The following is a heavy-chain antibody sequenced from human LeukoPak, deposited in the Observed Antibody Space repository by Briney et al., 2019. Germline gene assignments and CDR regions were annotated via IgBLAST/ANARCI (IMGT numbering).Heavy chain of an antibody. D-gene: IGHD3-3*01. J-gene: IGHJ4*02. CDR1: GYTFNNFG. V-gene: IGHV1-18*01. CDR2: IGAYNGNT. Sequence: GASVKVSCKASGYTFNNFGISWVRQAPGQGLEWMGWIGAYNGNTNYAQKLQGRVTMTTDTSTSTAYMDLRSLRSDDTAVYYCARTDFWSGYIDYWGQGTLVTVSS. CDR3: ARTDFWSGYIDY.